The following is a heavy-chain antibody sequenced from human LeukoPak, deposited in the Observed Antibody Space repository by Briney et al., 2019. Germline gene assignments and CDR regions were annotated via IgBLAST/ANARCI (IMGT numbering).Heavy chain of an antibody. D-gene: IGHD3-9*01. Sequence: PGGSLRLSCAASGFTFSSYSMTWVRQAPGKGLERVSSISSSSSYIYYADSVKGRFTISRDNAKNSLYLQMNSLRAEDTAVYYCARDNSVDILTGYYVQYYYYGMDVWGQGTTVTVSS. CDR1: GFTFSSYS. V-gene: IGHV3-21*01. J-gene: IGHJ6*02. CDR3: ARDNSVDILTGYYVQYYYYGMDV. CDR2: ISSSSSYI.